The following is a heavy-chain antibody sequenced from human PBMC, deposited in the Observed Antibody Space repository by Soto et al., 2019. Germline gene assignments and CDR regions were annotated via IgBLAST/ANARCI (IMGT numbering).Heavy chain of an antibody. CDR1: GFTFNNHA. CDR3: ARSDDKDILTGCYN. CDR2: IGHSGYSI. D-gene: IGHD3-9*01. J-gene: IGHJ4*02. V-gene: IGHV3-23*01. Sequence: GGSLRLSCGASGFTFNNHAMAWVRQAPGKGLEWVSSIGHSGYSINYGDSVKGRFTISRDNSKNMLFLEMNGLRAEDTAVYYCARSDDKDILTGCYNWGQGALVTVSS.